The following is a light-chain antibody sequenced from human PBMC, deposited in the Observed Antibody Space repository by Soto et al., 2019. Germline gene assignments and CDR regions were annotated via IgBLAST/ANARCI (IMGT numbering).Light chain of an antibody. V-gene: IGKV1-5*03. J-gene: IGKJ2*01. CDR1: QSISRW. CDR3: QQYNSPYT. CDR2: KAS. Sequence: DIPMTQSPSTLSASVGDRVTITCRASQSISRWLDWYQQKPGKAPKLLIYKASSLKSGVPSRFSGSGSGTEFTLTISSLQPDDFATYYCQQYNSPYTLGQGTKLESK.